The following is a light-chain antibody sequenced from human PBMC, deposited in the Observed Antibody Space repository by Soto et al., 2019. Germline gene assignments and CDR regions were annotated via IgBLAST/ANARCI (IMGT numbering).Light chain of an antibody. CDR1: QSISSW. V-gene: IGKV1-5*03. CDR3: QQYYSYWT. Sequence: DIQMTQSPSTLSVSVGDRVTITCRASQSISSWLAWYQQKPGKVPKLLISKASSLERGVPSRFSGSGSGTKFTLIISSLQPDDFATYYCQQYYSYWTFGQGTKVEIK. CDR2: KAS. J-gene: IGKJ1*01.